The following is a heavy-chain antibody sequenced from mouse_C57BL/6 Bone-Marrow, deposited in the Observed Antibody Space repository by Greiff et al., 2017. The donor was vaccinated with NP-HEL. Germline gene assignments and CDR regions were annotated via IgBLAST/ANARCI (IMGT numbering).Heavy chain of an antibody. Sequence: QVQLQQPGAELVKPGASVKVSCKASGYTFTSYWMHWVKQRPGQGLEWIGSIHPSDSDTNYNQKFKGKATLTVDKSSSTAYMQLSSLTSEDSSGYYCAINDYDMDYWGQGTSVTVSS. CDR1: GYTFTSYW. V-gene: IGHV1-74*01. J-gene: IGHJ4*01. CDR2: IHPSDSDT. CDR3: AINDYDMDY. D-gene: IGHD2-4*01.